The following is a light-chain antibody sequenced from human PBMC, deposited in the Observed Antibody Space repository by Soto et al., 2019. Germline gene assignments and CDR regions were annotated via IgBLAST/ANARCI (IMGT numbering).Light chain of an antibody. CDR2: GNS. CDR3: QSYDISLRGWV. Sequence: QSALTKPPSVSGAPGQRVHISCTGSSSNIGAGYNVHWYQQLPGTAPTLPIYGNSNRPSGVPDRFSGSKSGTSASLAITGLQAEDEADYYCQSYDISLRGWVFGGGTVLTVL. CDR1: SSNIGAGYN. J-gene: IGLJ3*02. V-gene: IGLV1-40*01.